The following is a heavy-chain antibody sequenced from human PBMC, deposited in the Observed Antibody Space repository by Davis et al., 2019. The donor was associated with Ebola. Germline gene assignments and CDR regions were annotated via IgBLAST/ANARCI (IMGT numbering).Heavy chain of an antibody. D-gene: IGHD6-19*01. Sequence: GESLKISCAASGFTFSSYAMHWVRQAPGKGLEYVSTISSNGGSTYYADSVKGRSTISRDNSKNTLYLQMGSLRAEDMAVYYCAREDGGWHPDYWGQGTLVTVSS. J-gene: IGHJ4*02. CDR1: GFTFSSYA. CDR3: AREDGGWHPDY. CDR2: ISSNGGST. V-gene: IGHV3-64*02.